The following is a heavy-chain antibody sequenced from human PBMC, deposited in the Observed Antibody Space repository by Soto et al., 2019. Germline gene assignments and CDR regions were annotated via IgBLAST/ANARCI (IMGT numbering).Heavy chain of an antibody. V-gene: IGHV3-30*18. J-gene: IGHJ4*02. Sequence: QVQLVESGGGVVQPGKSLRLSCAGSGFTFSSYSMDWVRQAPGKELEWVAVISYDGSNKYYADSVKGRFTISRDNSKNTLYLQMSSLRADDTAVYYCAKDRMGAGVRGYFDYWGQGTLVTVSS. CDR3: AKDRMGAGVRGYFDY. D-gene: IGHD3-10*01. CDR1: GFTFSSYS. CDR2: ISYDGSNK.